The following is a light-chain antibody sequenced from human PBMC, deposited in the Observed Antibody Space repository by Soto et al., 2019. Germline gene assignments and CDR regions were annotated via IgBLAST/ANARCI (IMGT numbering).Light chain of an antibody. CDR2: DAS. Sequence: EIVLTQSPAILSLSPGERATLSCRASQSVGTYLDWYQQKLGQAPRLLIYDASNRATGIPARFSGSGSGTDFTLTISSREPEDFAVYYCQQRVNWLTFVGWTNVEL. V-gene: IGKV3-11*01. CDR3: QQRVNWLT. CDR1: QSVGTY. J-gene: IGKJ4*01.